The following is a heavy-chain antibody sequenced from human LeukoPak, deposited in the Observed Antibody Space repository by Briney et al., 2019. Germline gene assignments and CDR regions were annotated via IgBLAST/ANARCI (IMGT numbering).Heavy chain of an antibody. J-gene: IGHJ4*02. CDR2: ISGSGGST. D-gene: IGHD3-22*01. Sequence: PGGSLRLSCAASGLTFSSYAMSWVRQAPGKGLDWISGISGSGGSTYYADSVKGRFTISRDNSKNTLYLQMDSLRAEDTAVYYCAKVPFSVYYDSSGYYYYFDYWGQGTLVTVSS. CDR1: GLTFSSYA. V-gene: IGHV3-23*01. CDR3: AKVPFSVYYDSSGYYYYFDY.